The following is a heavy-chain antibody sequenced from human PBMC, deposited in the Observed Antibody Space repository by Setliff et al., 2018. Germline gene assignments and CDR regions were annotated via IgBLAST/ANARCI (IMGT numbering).Heavy chain of an antibody. Sequence: ASVKVSCKSSGYIFTDYYIHWVRQVPGQGLEWMGWINPDSGDANYGPNFQGWVTMTRDTSIDTAYLDLSRLKSDDTAVYYCSRERSRRHCYGGSCDFYYYGLDVWGQGTTVTFSS. V-gene: IGHV1-2*04. CDR2: INPDSGDA. D-gene: IGHD2-15*01. J-gene: IGHJ6*02. CDR1: GYIFTDYY. CDR3: SRERSRRHCYGGSCDFYYYGLDV.